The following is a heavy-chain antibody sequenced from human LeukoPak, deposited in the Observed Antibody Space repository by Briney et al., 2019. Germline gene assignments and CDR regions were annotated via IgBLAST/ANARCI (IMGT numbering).Heavy chain of an antibody. D-gene: IGHD3-3*01. Sequence: SETLSLTCTVSGGSISSHYWSWIRQPPEKGLEWIGYIYYSGSTNYNPSLKSRVTISIHTSKNQFSLKLSSVTAADTAVYYCARGTFGVVPDFGYWGQGTLVTVSS. V-gene: IGHV4-59*11. CDR1: GGSISSHY. CDR3: ARGTFGVVPDFGY. CDR2: IYYSGST. J-gene: IGHJ4*02.